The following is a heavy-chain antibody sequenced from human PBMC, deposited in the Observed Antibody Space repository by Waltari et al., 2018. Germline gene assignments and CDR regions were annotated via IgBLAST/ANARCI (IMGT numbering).Heavy chain of an antibody. CDR2: INHSGST. CDR3: ARDRGYWVPLLGMSYYFDY. J-gene: IGHJ4*02. CDR1: GGSFSGYY. D-gene: IGHD2-8*02. Sequence: QVQLQQWGAGLLTPSETLSLTCAVYGGSFSGYYWSWIRQPPGKGLEWIGEINHSGSTNYNPSLKSRVTISVDTSKNQFSLKLSSVTAADTAVYYCARDRGYWVPLLGMSYYFDYWGQGTLVTVSS. V-gene: IGHV4-34*01.